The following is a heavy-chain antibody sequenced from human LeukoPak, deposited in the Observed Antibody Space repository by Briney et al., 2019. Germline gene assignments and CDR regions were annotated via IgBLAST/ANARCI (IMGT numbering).Heavy chain of an antibody. CDR3: AREIIGGDYHDY. Sequence: PSETLSLTCTVSGGSISSGGYYWSWVRQHPGKGLEWIGYIYYSGSTYYNPSLKSRVTISVDTSKNQFSLKLSSVTAADTAVYYCAREIIGGDYHDYWGQGTLVTVSS. D-gene: IGHD2-21*01. CDR1: GGSISSGGYY. CDR2: IYYSGST. V-gene: IGHV4-31*03. J-gene: IGHJ4*02.